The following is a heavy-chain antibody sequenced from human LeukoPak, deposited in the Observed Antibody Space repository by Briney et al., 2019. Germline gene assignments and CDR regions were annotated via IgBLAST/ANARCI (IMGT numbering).Heavy chain of an antibody. V-gene: IGHV3-53*01. CDR2: IYPGGTT. J-gene: IGHJ4*02. CDR3: ARADDFGDYDC. CDR1: GFTVSSKY. D-gene: IGHD4-17*01. Sequence: GGSLGLSCAASGFTVSSKYMSWVRQAPGKGLEWVSIIYPGGTTYYSDSVKGRFTISRDNSKNTVYLQMNSLKADDAAVYYCARADDFGDYDCWGQGTLVTVSS.